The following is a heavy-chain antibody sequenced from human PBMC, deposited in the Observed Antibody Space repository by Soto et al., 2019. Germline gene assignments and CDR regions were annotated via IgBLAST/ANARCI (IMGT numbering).Heavy chain of an antibody. V-gene: IGHV1-69*12. J-gene: IGHJ4*02. CDR3: ASGPSGGPALDSLDH. CDR2: IIPMIGTP. D-gene: IGHD6-19*01. CDR1: GDTFSIYA. Sequence: QVQLVQSGAEVKKPGSSVKVSCKGSGDTFSIYAINWVRQAPGRGLEWMGGIIPMIGTPEYPQKFQGRVTITADESTSTAYTDRRRNRYEDTASYYCASGPSGGPALDSLDHWGQGTLVNVSS.